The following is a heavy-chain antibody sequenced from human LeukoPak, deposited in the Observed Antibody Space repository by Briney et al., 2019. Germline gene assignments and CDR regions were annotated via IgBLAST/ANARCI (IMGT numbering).Heavy chain of an antibody. J-gene: IGHJ6*03. Sequence: ASVKVSCKASGYTFTGYYMHWVRQAPGQGLEWMGWINTNTGNPTYAQGFTGRFVFSLDTSVSTAYLQISSLKAEDTAVYYCARDLAAGAPHYYYYYYMDVWGKGTTVTISS. V-gene: IGHV7-4-1*02. D-gene: IGHD6-13*01. CDR1: GYTFTGYY. CDR2: INTNTGNP. CDR3: ARDLAAGAPHYYYYYYMDV.